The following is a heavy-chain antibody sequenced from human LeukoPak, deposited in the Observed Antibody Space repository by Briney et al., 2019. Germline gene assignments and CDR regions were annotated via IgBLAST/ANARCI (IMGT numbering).Heavy chain of an antibody. J-gene: IGHJ4*02. V-gene: IGHV3-21*01. D-gene: IGHD3-22*01. CDR1: GFTFSSYG. CDR3: ARGLARTDSSAVSRGY. Sequence: GGSLRLSCAASGFTFSSYGMHWVRQAPGKGLEWISSISSSSSYIYYADSVKGRFTISRDNAKNSLYLQMNSLRAEDTAVYYCARGLARTDSSAVSRGYWGQGTLVTVSS. CDR2: ISSSSSYI.